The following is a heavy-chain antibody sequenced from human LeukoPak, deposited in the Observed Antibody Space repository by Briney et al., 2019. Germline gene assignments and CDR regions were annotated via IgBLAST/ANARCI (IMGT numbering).Heavy chain of an antibody. CDR2: INGDGSIT. D-gene: IGHD3-10*01. J-gene: IGHJ4*02. CDR3: ASSNRGAFIDY. Sequence: PGGCLRLSCVASGFTFSSYWMHWVRQAPGKGLVWVSRINGDGSITSYADSVKGRFTISRDNAKNTLYLQMNSLRAEDTAVYHCASSNRGAFIDYWGQGTLVTVSS. V-gene: IGHV3-74*01. CDR1: GFTFSSYW.